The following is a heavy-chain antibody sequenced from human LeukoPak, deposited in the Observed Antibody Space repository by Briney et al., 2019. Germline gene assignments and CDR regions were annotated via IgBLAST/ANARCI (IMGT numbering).Heavy chain of an antibody. CDR2: SRNKANSYIT. CDR1: GFTFSDHH. Sequence: GGSLRLSCAASGFTFSDHHMDWVRQAPGKGLEWVGRSRNKANSYITEYAASVKGRFTISRDDSKNSLYLQMNSLKTEDTALYYCTRDVMITIFGVVTRPSGMDVWGQGTTVTVSS. CDR3: TRDVMITIFGVVTRPSGMDV. J-gene: IGHJ6*02. V-gene: IGHV3-72*01. D-gene: IGHD3-3*01.